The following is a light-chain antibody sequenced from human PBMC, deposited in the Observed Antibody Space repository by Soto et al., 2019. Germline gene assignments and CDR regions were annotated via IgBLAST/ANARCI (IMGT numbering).Light chain of an antibody. J-gene: IGLJ2*01. CDR1: SSDVGAYDY. V-gene: IGLV2-11*01. CDR2: DVS. Sequence: QSALTQPRSVSGSPGQSVTVSCTGTSSDVGAYDYVSWYQQHPGKAPKLMIYDVSQRPSGVPDRFSGSKSGNTASLTISGLQAEDEADYYCCSYAGSFTRVFGGGTKVTVL. CDR3: CSYAGSFTRV.